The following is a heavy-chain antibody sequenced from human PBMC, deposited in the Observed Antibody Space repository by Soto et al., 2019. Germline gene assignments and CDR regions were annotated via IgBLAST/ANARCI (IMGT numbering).Heavy chain of an antibody. J-gene: IGHJ6*02. Sequence: PGASLKISCKGSGYSFTSYWIGWVRQMPGKGLEWMGIIYPGDSDTRYSPSFQGQVTISADKSISTAYLQWSSLKASDTAMYYCARPREAGKNYYGVDVWGQGTTVTVS. CDR3: ARPREAGKNYYGVDV. D-gene: IGHD6-19*01. CDR2: IYPGDSDT. CDR1: GYSFTSYW. V-gene: IGHV5-51*01.